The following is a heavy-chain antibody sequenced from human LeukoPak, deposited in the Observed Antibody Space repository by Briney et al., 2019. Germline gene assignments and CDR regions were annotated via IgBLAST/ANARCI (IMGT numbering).Heavy chain of an antibody. CDR3: AVDYGSGSYYIFDY. V-gene: IGHV1-18*01. D-gene: IGHD3-10*01. Sequence: GASVTVSCKASGYTFTSYGISWVRQAPGQGVEWMGWISAYNGNTNYAQKLQGRVTMTTDTSTSTAYMELRSLRSDDTAVYYCAVDYGSGSYYIFDYWGQGTLVTVSS. CDR1: GYTFTSYG. CDR2: ISAYNGNT. J-gene: IGHJ4*02.